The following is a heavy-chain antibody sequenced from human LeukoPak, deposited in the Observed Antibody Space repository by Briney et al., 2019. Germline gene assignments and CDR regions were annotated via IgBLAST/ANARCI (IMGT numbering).Heavy chain of an antibody. CDR3: AKVTTVVTQSYYFDY. CDR2: ISGSGGST. V-gene: IGHV3-23*01. J-gene: IGHJ4*02. D-gene: IGHD4-23*01. Sequence: PGGSLRLSCAASGFTFSSYAMRWVCQAPGKGLEWVSAISGSGGSTYYAASVKGRFTISRDNSKNTLYLQMNSLRAEDTAVYYCAKVTTVVTQSYYFDYWGQGTLVTVSS. CDR1: GFTFSSYA.